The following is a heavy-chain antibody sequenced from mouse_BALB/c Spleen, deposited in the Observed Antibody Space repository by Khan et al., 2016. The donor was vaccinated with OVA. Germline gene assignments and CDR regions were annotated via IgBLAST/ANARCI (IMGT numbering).Heavy chain of an antibody. J-gene: IGHJ3*01. CDR2: ISTYYGDA. D-gene: IGHD2-1*01. CDR3: ARGRGNSRFAY. V-gene: IGHV1S137*01. CDR1: GYTFTDYA. Sequence: QVQLQQSGAELVRPGVSVKISCKGSGYTFTDYAMHWVKQSHAKSLEWIGVISTYYGDADYNQKLKGKATMTVDKSSSTAYMELSRLTSEDSSIYYCARGRGNSRFAYWGQGTLVTVSA.